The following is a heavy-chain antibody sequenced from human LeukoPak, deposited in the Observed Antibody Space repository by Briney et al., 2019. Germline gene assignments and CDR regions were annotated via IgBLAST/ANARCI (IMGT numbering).Heavy chain of an antibody. J-gene: IGHJ4*02. CDR2: ISYDGSNK. Sequence: GGSLRLSCAASGLTFSSYAMHWVRQAPGKGLEWVAVISYDGSNKYYADSVKGRFTISGDNSKNTLYLQMNSLRAEGTAVYYCARGDVVVTAMGFLDYWGQGTLVTVSS. CDR3: ARGDVVVTAMGFLDY. V-gene: IGHV3-30*04. D-gene: IGHD2-21*02. CDR1: GLTFSSYA.